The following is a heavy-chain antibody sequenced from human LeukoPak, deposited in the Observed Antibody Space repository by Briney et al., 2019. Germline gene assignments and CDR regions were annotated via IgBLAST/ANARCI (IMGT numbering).Heavy chain of an antibody. CDR1: GFTVSSNY. D-gene: IGHD6-13*01. V-gene: IGHV3-48*03. CDR2: ISSSGSTI. CDR3: ARNKGSSWYGGWFDP. J-gene: IGHJ5*02. Sequence: PGGSLRLSCAASGFTVSSNYMNWVRQAPGKGLEWVSYISSSGSTIYYADSVKGRFTISRDNAKNSLYLQMNSLRAEDTAVYYCARNKGSSWYGGWFDPWGQGTLVTVSS.